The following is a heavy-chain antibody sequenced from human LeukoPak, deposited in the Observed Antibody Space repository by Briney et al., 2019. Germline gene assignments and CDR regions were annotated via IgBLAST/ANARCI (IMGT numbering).Heavy chain of an antibody. J-gene: IGHJ3*02. CDR3: AKDTEYDWGHAFDI. Sequence: PGGSLRLSCAASGFTFGSYGMHWVRQAPGKGLEWVSFIRYDGSNKFYADSVKGRFTISRDNSKNTLYLQTNSLRTGDSAVYYCAKDTEYDWGHAFDIWGQGTMISVSS. CDR1: GFTFGSYG. D-gene: IGHD3-16*01. CDR2: IRYDGSNK. V-gene: IGHV3-30*02.